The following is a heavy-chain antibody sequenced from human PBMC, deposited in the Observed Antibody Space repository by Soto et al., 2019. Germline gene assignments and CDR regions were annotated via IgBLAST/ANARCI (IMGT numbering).Heavy chain of an antibody. CDR1: GYTFTSYA. D-gene: IGHD5-18*01. J-gene: IGHJ6*02. V-gene: IGHV1-3*01. Sequence: GASVKVSCKASGYTFTSYAMHWVRQAPGQRLEWMGWINAGNGNTKYSQKFQGRVTITRDTSASTAYMELSSLRSEDTAVYYCASSDTAMAYYYYYGMDVWGQGTTVTVSS. CDR2: INAGNGNT. CDR3: ASSDTAMAYYYYYGMDV.